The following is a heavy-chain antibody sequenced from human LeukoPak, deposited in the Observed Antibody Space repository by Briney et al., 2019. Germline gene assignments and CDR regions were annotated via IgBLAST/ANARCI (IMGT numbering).Heavy chain of an antibody. CDR1: GYSFTSYW. CDR3: ARGNTATYYDWFDP. D-gene: IGHD1-26*01. Sequence: GESLKISCKGSGYSFTSYWIAWVSQLPGNGLEWMGIIYPGDSDTKYSPSFQGQVTISVDKSISTAYLQWNSLKASDTAMYYCARGNTATYYDWFDPWGQGTLVTVSS. V-gene: IGHV5-51*01. CDR2: IYPGDSDT. J-gene: IGHJ5*02.